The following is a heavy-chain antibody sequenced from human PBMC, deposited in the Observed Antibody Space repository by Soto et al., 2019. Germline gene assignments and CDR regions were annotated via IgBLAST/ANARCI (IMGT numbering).Heavy chain of an antibody. J-gene: IGHJ3*02. CDR3: ARGYYYDSSCYWPDAFDI. CDR1: GYSFTSYW. V-gene: IGHV5-51*01. D-gene: IGHD3-22*01. Sequence: PGESLKISCKGSGYSFTSYWIGWVRQMPGKGLEWMGIIYPGDSDTRYSPSFQGQVTISADKSISTAYLQWSSLKASDTAMYYCARGYYYDSSCYWPDAFDIRGQGPMVTVS. CDR2: IYPGDSDT.